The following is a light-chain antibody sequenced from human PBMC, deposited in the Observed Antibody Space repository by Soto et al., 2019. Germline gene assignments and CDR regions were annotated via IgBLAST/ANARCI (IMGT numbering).Light chain of an antibody. CDR2: GAS. J-gene: IGKJ2*01. CDR1: QSVSSSF. Sequence: ELLLTQSPGTLSLSPGERATLSCRASQSVSSSFLAWYQQKPGQAPRLLTYGASTRAICLADRFTGSGSGTYFTLTISRLEPEEFSGYYCQQYGSPYTFGKGTRVEIK. V-gene: IGKV3-20*01. CDR3: QQYGSPYT.